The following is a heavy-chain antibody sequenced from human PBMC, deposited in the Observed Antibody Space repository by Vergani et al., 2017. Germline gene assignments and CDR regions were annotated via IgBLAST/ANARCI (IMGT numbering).Heavy chain of an antibody. V-gene: IGHV4-59*01. CDR2: IYYSGST. CDR3: ARVVVSYSSSWYNWFDP. CDR1: GGSISSYY. Sequence: QVQLQESGPGLVKPSETLSLTCTVSGGSISSYYWSWIRQPPGKGLEWSGYIYYSGSTNYNPSPPSRVTLSVDTSKNPFSLKLSSVTAADTAVYYCARVVVSYSSSWYNWFDPWGQGTLVTVSS. J-gene: IGHJ5*02. D-gene: IGHD6-13*01.